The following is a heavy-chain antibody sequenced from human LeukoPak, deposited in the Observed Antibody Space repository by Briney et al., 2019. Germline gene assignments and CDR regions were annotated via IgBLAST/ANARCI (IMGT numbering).Heavy chain of an antibody. CDR3: ARDPAGAGIYYDY. V-gene: IGHV3-7*01. CDR1: GFTFSNYW. J-gene: IGHJ4*02. CDR2: INQDGSEI. Sequence: PGGSLRLSCAASGFTFSNYWMSWVRQAPGKGLEWLANINQDGSEIYYVDSVKGRFTISRDNAKNSLYLQMNSLRAEDTAVYYCARDPAGAGIYYDYWGQGTLVTVSS. D-gene: IGHD6-19*01.